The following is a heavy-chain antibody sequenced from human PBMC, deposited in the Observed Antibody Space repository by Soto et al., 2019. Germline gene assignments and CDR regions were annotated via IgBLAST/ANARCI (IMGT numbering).Heavy chain of an antibody. CDR3: ARDYGSGSYPQRYYYYGMDV. CDR1: GGSFSGYY. V-gene: IGHV4-34*01. CDR2: INHSGST. Sequence: SETLSLTCAVYGGSFSGYYWSWIRQPPGKGLEWIGEINHSGSTNYNPSLKSRVTISVDTSKNQFSLKLSSVTAADTAVYYCARDYGSGSYPQRYYYYGMDVWGQGTTVTVSS. J-gene: IGHJ6*02. D-gene: IGHD3-10*01.